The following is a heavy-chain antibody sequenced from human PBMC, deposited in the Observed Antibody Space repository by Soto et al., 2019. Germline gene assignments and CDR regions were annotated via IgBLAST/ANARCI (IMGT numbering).Heavy chain of an antibody. CDR1: GFTFSSYA. D-gene: IGHD4-17*01. CDR2: ISSNGGST. J-gene: IGHJ4*02. Sequence: GGSLRLSCAASGFTFSSYAMHWVRQAPGKGLEYVSAISSNGGSTYYANSVKGRFTISRDNSKNTLYLQMNSLRAEDTAVYYCAKDPSPTVTTDLDYRGQGTLVTVSS. V-gene: IGHV3-64*01. CDR3: AKDPSPTVTTDLDY.